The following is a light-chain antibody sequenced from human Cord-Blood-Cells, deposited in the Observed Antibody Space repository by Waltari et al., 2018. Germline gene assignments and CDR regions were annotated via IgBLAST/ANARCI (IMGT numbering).Light chain of an antibody. V-gene: IGKV1-5*01. CDR2: DAS. CDR3: QQYNSYST. CDR1: QSISSW. Sequence: DIQMTQSPATLLASVGASFTITCRASQSISSWLAWYPQKPGKAPKLLIYDASSLESGVPSRFSGSGSGTEFTLTISSLQPDDFATYYCQQYNSYSTFGQGTKVEIK. J-gene: IGKJ1*01.